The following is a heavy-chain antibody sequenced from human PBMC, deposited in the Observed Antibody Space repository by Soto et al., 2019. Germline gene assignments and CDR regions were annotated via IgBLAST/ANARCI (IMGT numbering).Heavy chain of an antibody. D-gene: IGHD5-12*01. J-gene: IGHJ4*02. Sequence: GGSLRLSCAASGFTFISYAMHWVRQAPGKGLEWVAIISYDGGTKFYADSVKGRFTISRDNSKNTLYLQMNSLRGQDTAVYYCARIAENSGYHYFDHWGQGTLVTVSS. CDR1: GFTFISYA. V-gene: IGHV3-30-3*01. CDR3: ARIAENSGYHYFDH. CDR2: ISYDGGTK.